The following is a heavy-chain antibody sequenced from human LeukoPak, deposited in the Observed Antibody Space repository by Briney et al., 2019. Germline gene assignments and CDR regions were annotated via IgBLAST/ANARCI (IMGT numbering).Heavy chain of an antibody. J-gene: IGHJ4*02. D-gene: IGHD5-12*01. CDR1: GGSISSSSYY. Sequence: SETLSLTCTVSGGSISSSSYYWGWIRQPPGKGLEWIGSIYYSGNTYYNPSLKSRVTISTDTSKNQFSLKLSSVTAADTALYYCARYHNGYDDYWGQGTLVTVSP. CDR3: ARYHNGYDDY. V-gene: IGHV4-39*07. CDR2: IYYSGNT.